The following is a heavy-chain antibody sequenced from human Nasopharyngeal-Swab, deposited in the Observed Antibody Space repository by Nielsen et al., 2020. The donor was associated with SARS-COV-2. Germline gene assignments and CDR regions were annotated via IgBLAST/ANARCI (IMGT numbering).Heavy chain of an antibody. CDR2: TSSSGSYM. CDR1: GFTFSDYT. CDR3: ASDSRY. J-gene: IGHJ4*02. V-gene: IGHV3-21*01. Sequence: GESLKISCAASGFTFSDYTMNWVRQAPGQGPEWVSSTSSSGSYMYYTDSVKGRFTMSRDNAKNSLYLQMNSLRAEDTAVYYCASDSRYWGQGTLVTVSS. D-gene: IGHD2-2*01.